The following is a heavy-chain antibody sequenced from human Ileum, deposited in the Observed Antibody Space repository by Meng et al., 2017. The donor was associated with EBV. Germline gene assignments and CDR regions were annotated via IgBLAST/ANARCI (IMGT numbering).Heavy chain of an antibody. D-gene: IGHD3-22*01. Sequence: VQLQESGPGLVKPSETLSRTCAVSGGSISRSDWWSWVRQPPGKGLEWIGGHSNSASTTYSPSLMSRVTISLGKSKNPFSLKLNSVTAADTSAYYCASSDYYRSNYWGQGTLVTVSS. CDR2: HSNSAST. J-gene: IGHJ4*02. CDR1: GGSISRSDW. CDR3: ASSDYYRSNY. V-gene: IGHV4-4*02.